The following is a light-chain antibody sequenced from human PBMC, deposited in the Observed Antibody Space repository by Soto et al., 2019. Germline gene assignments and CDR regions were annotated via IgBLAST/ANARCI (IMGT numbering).Light chain of an antibody. J-gene: IGKJ1*01. CDR1: QSISTW. CDR2: KAS. V-gene: IGKV1-5*03. Sequence: DLQMTQSPSTLSASVGDRVTITCRASQSISTWLAWYQQKPGKAPNLLIYKASTLESGVPSRFSGSGSGTEFTLTISSLQPDDFATYYCQQYSDYSWTFGQGTKVEIK. CDR3: QQYSDYSWT.